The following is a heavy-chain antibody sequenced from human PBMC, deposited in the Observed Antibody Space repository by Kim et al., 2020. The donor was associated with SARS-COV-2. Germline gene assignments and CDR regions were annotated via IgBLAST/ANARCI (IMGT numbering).Heavy chain of an antibody. Sequence: GGSLRLSCAASGFTFSSHWMHGVRQAPGKGLVWVSRINSDGSTISYADSVKGRFTISRDNAKNTLYLQMNSLRAEDTAVYYCARRQFTSGWYYFDYWGQG. CDR3: ARRQFTSGWYYFDY. V-gene: IGHV3-74*01. CDR1: GFTFSSHW. J-gene: IGHJ4*02. CDR2: INSDGSTI. D-gene: IGHD6-19*01.